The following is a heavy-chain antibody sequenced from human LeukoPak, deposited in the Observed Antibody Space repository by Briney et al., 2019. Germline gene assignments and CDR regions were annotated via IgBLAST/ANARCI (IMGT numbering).Heavy chain of an antibody. CDR3: AKVAGLVRGAFDI. V-gene: IGHV3-23*01. CDR2: ISGSGGST. J-gene: IGHJ3*02. D-gene: IGHD6-19*01. Sequence: GSLRLSFSASGFPFCSYAMSWGRPAPGKGLGWVSAISGSGGSTYYADSVKGRFTISRDNSKNTLYLQMNSLRAEDTAVYYCAKVAGLVRGAFDIWGQGTMVTVSS. CDR1: GFPFCSYA.